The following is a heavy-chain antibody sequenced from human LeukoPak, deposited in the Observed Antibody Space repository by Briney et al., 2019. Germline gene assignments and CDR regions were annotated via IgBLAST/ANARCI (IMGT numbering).Heavy chain of an antibody. CDR1: GGSISSSSYY. Sequence: PSETLSLTCTVSGGSISSSSYYWGWIRQPPGKGLEWIGSIYYNGSTYYNPSLNSRVTISVDTPKNQFSLKLSSVTAADTAVFYCARLDRYSGNYPAFDIWGQGTIVTVSS. J-gene: IGHJ3*02. D-gene: IGHD1-26*01. V-gene: IGHV4-39*01. CDR2: IYYNGST. CDR3: ARLDRYSGNYPAFDI.